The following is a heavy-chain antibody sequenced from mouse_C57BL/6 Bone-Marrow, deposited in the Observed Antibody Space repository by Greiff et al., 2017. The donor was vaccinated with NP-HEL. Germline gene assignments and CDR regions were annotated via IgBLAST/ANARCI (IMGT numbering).Heavy chain of an antibody. D-gene: IGHD1-1*01. V-gene: IGHV5-4*01. CDR2: ISDGGSYT. Sequence: EVMLVESGGGLVKPGGSLKLSCAASGFTFSSYAMSWVRQTPEKRLEWVATISDGGSYTYYPDNVKGRFTISRDNAKNNLYLQMSHLKSEDTAMYYCARDPSYYGSSPYWYFDVWGTGTTVTVSS. CDR1: GFTFSSYA. CDR3: ARDPSYYGSSPYWYFDV. J-gene: IGHJ1*03.